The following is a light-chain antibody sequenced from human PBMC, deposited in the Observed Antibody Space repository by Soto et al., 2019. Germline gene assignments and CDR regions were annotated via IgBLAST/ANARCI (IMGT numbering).Light chain of an antibody. V-gene: IGLV2-23*01. J-gene: IGLJ2*01. CDR2: ESY. CDR1: SSDIGSFNL. CDR3: CCFAGSNTYI. Sequence: QSVLTQPASLSGSPGQSITISCTGTSSDIGSFNLVSWYQQFPGEVPKLILYESYKRPSGISTRFSGSRSDNTASLTISGLQAEDEADYYCCCFAGSNTYIFGGATKVTVL.